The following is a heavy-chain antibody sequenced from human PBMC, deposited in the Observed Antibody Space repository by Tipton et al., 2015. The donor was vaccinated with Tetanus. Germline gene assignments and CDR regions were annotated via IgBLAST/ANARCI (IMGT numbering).Heavy chain of an antibody. CDR1: GGSISGSY. V-gene: IGHV4-59*01. Sequence: TLSLTCTVSGGSISGSYWNWIRQPPGKGLEWIGYVYYNGNTHYNPALKSRVTISVDTSKNQFSLKLSSVTAADTAIYYCATVGLVTASVKYWGQGTLVTVSS. D-gene: IGHD2-21*02. CDR2: VYYNGNT. J-gene: IGHJ4*01. CDR3: ATVGLVTASVKY.